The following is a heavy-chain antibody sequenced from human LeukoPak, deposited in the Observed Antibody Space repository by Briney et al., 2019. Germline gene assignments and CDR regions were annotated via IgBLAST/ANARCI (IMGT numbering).Heavy chain of an antibody. V-gene: IGHV4-39*01. Sequence: PSETLSLTCTVSGGSISSSSYYWGWIRQPPGKGLEWIGSIYYSGSTYYNPSLKSRVTISVDTSKNQFSLELSSVTAADTAVYYCARPYSSSWWGSWFDPWGQGTLVTVSS. CDR3: ARPYSSSWWGSWFDP. D-gene: IGHD6-13*01. CDR2: IYYSGST. J-gene: IGHJ5*02. CDR1: GGSISSSSYY.